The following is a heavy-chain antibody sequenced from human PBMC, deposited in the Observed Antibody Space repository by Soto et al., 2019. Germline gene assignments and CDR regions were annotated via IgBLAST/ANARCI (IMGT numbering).Heavy chain of an antibody. J-gene: IGHJ5*02. Sequence: GGSLRLSCAASGFTFSSYAMSWVRQAPGKGLEWVSVITGSGGSTYYADSVKGRFTISRDNAKNSLYLQMNSLRAEDTAVYYCARDLVGDPGNWFDPWGQGTLVTVSS. CDR2: ITGSGGST. D-gene: IGHD2-8*02. CDR3: ARDLVGDPGNWFDP. V-gene: IGHV3-23*01. CDR1: GFTFSSYA.